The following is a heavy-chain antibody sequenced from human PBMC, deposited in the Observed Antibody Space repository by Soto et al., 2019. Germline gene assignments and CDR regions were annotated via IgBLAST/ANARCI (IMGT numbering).Heavy chain of an antibody. CDR3: ARDQGVAAAGITWFDP. Sequence: LSLTCTVSGGSMNSYHWSWIRQPAGKGLEWIGHIHSSGSTNYNPSLKSRVTMSVDTSKNQFSLRLMSVTAADTAVYYCARDQGVAAAGITWFDPWGQGSLVTVSS. CDR2: IHSSGST. J-gene: IGHJ5*02. D-gene: IGHD6-13*01. V-gene: IGHV4-4*07. CDR1: GGSMNSYH.